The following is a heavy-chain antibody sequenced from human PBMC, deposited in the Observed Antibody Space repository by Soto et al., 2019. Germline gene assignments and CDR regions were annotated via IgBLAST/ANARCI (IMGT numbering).Heavy chain of an antibody. Sequence: SVKVSCKASGGTLNTYTINWVRQAPGRRLEWVGQIVPIYDSVNYAENFQGRVTITADKSTKTSYMELTSLRSEDTALYFCATWRHYSGSYCFDYWGQGTLVTVSS. CDR1: GGTLNTYT. J-gene: IGHJ4*02. CDR3: ATWRHYSGSYCFDY. CDR2: IVPIYDSV. D-gene: IGHD1-26*01. V-gene: IGHV1-69*06.